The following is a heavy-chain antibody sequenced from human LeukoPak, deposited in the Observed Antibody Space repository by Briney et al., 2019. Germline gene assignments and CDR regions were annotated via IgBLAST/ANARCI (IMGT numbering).Heavy chain of an antibody. V-gene: IGHV3-21*01. Sequence: GGSLRLSCAASGFTFSSYSMNWVRQAPGKGLEWDSSISSSSSYIYYADSVKGRFTISRDNAKNSLYLQMNSLRAEDTAVYYCARDRDYYGDYRYAFDIWGQGTMVTVS. D-gene: IGHD2-21*02. CDR2: ISSSSSYI. CDR3: ARDRDYYGDYRYAFDI. CDR1: GFTFSSYS. J-gene: IGHJ3*02.